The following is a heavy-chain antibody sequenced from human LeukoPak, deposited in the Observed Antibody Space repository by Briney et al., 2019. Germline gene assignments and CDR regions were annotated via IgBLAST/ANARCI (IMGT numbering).Heavy chain of an antibody. CDR3: AKVYIAAAGGGIDY. D-gene: IGHD6-13*01. CDR2: ISYSGVVK. CDR1: GYTFSDYG. V-gene: IGHV3-30*18. J-gene: IGHJ4*02. Sequence: GTSLRLSCSASGYTFSDYGMHWVRQAPGKGLEWLSVISYSGVVKFYADSVKGRFTISRDNSKNTLYLQMDSLRAEDTAVYYCAKVYIAAAGGGIDYWGQGTLVTVSS.